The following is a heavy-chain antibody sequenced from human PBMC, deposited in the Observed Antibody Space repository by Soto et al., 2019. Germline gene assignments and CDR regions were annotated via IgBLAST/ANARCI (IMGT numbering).Heavy chain of an antibody. CDR2: IYYSGSP. CDR3: ARSSGWSDY. Sequence: QVQLQESGPGLVKPSETLSLTCTVSGGSISSYYWSWIRQPPGKGLEWIGYIYYSGSPNYNPSLKSRVTRSVDTSKNQFSLKLSSVTAADTAVYYCARSSGWSDYWGQGTLVTVSS. V-gene: IGHV4-59*01. CDR1: GGSISSYY. D-gene: IGHD6-19*01. J-gene: IGHJ4*02.